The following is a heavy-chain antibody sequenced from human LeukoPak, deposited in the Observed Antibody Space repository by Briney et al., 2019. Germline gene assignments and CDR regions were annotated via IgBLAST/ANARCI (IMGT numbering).Heavy chain of an antibody. D-gene: IGHD2-15*01. CDR3: ARDHCSGGSCHWRFDY. Sequence: SQTLSLTCAISGDSVSSNSVAWDWIRQSPSRGLEWLGRTYYRSKWYNDYAVSVKGRITINPDTSKNQFSLQLNSVTPEDTAVYYCARDHCSGGSCHWRFDYWGQGTLVTVSS. V-gene: IGHV6-1*01. CDR2: TYYRSKWYN. CDR1: GDSVSSNSVA. J-gene: IGHJ4*02.